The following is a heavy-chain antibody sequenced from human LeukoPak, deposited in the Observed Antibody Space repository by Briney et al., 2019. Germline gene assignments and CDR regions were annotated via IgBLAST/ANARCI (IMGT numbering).Heavy chain of an antibody. D-gene: IGHD2-21*02. Sequence: GGSLRLSCAGSGFSFSTYAMTWVRQAPGMGLESVSAISGSGGYTYYAGSVKGRFTISRDNSKNTLYLQMNSLRAEDTAIYYCARAPHYCGGDCSDWYFDLWGRGTLVTVSS. CDR1: GFSFSTYA. CDR3: ARAPHYCGGDCSDWYFDL. V-gene: IGHV3-23*01. J-gene: IGHJ2*01. CDR2: ISGSGGYT.